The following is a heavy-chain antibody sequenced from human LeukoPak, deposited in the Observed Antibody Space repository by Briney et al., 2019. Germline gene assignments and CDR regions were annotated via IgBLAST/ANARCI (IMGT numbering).Heavy chain of an antibody. CDR3: ARGGIQLWLSY. V-gene: IGHV3-23*01. Sequence: GGSLRLSCAASGFTFSSYAMSWVRQAPGKGLEWVSAISGSGGSTYYADSVKGRFTISRDNSKNTLYLQMNSLRAEDTAVYYCARGGIQLWLSYWGQGTLVTVSS. J-gene: IGHJ4*02. CDR1: GFTFSSYA. D-gene: IGHD5-18*01. CDR2: ISGSGGST.